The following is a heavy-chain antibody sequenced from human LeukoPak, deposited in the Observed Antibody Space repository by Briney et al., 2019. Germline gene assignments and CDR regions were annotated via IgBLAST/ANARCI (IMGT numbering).Heavy chain of an antibody. Sequence: PGRSLRLSCAASGFTFDDHAMHWVRQAPGKGLEWVSGISWNSGSIGYADSVKGRFTISRDNAKNSLYLQMNSLRTEDTALYYCAKGYSGSYSYFDYWGQGTLVTVSS. V-gene: IGHV3-9*01. CDR2: ISWNSGSI. J-gene: IGHJ4*02. CDR1: GFTFDDHA. D-gene: IGHD1-26*01. CDR3: AKGYSGSYSYFDY.